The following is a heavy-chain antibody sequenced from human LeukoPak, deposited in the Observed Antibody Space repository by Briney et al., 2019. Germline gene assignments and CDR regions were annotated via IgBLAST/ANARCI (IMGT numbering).Heavy chain of an antibody. V-gene: IGHV1-8*02. CDR3: ARAYYDSSGYYPRFDY. CDR2: MNPNSGNT. D-gene: IGHD3-22*01. Sequence: GASVKVSCKASGYTFTGYYMHWVRQAPGQGLEWMGWMNPNSGNTGYAQKFQGRVTMTRNTSISTAYMELSSLRSEDTAVYYCARAYYDSSGYYPRFDYWGQGTLVTVSS. J-gene: IGHJ4*02. CDR1: GYTFTGYY.